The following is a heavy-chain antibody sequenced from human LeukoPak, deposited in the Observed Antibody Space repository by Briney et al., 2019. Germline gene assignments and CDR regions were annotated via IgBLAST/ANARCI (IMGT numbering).Heavy chain of an antibody. J-gene: IGHJ4*02. CDR2: IYTSGST. D-gene: IGHD3-16*01. V-gene: IGHV4-61*02. Sequence: SETLSLTCTVSGGSIRSGSNYWSWIRQPAGKGLEWIGRIYTSGSTNYNPSLKSRVTISVDTSKNQFSLKLSSVTAADTAVYYCARELGGDYFDYWGQGTLVTVSS. CDR3: ARELGGDYFDY. CDR1: GGSIRSGSNY.